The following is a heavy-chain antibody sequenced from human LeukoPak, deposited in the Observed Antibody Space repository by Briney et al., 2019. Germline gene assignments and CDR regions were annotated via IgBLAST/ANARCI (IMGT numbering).Heavy chain of an antibody. D-gene: IGHD2-2*01. V-gene: IGHV1-69*01. Sequence: SVKVSCKASGGTFSSYAISWVRQAPGQGLEWMGGIIPIFGTANYAQRFQGRVTITADESTSTAYMELSSLRSEDTAVYYCARDGEYQLPGYYYGMDVWGQGTTVTVSS. CDR1: GGTFSSYA. J-gene: IGHJ6*02. CDR2: IIPIFGTA. CDR3: ARDGEYQLPGYYYGMDV.